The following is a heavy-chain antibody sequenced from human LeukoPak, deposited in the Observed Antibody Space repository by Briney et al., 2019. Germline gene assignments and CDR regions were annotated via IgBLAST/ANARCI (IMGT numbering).Heavy chain of an antibody. J-gene: IGHJ6*04. Sequence: GGSLRFSCAASGFTFSSYEMNWVRQAPGEGLEWVSYISSSGSTIYYADSVKGRFTISRDNAKNSLYLQMNSLRAEDTAVYYCARDGSGSYVLYYYYGMDVWGKGTTVTVSS. D-gene: IGHD3-10*01. V-gene: IGHV3-48*03. CDR2: ISSSGSTI. CDR3: ARDGSGSYVLYYYYGMDV. CDR1: GFTFSSYE.